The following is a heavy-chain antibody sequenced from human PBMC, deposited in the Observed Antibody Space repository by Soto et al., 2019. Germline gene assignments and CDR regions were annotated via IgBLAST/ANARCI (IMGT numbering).Heavy chain of an antibody. D-gene: IGHD3-10*01. CDR1: GGSFSGYY. Sequence: SETLSLTCAVYGGSFSGYYWSWIRQPPGKGLEWIGEINHSGSTNYNPSLKSRVTISVDTSKNQFSLKLSSVTAADTAVYYCARASLWRGNYYGSGSSSWFDPWGQGTLVTVSS. V-gene: IGHV4-34*01. J-gene: IGHJ5*02. CDR3: ARASLWRGNYYGSGSSSWFDP. CDR2: INHSGST.